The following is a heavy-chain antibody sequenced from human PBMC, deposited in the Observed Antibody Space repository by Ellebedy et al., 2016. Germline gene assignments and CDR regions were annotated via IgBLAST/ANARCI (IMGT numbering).Heavy chain of an antibody. CDR3: ARSRGMDV. CDR2: ISSSSSYT. V-gene: IGHV3-11*06. CDR1: GFTFSDYY. Sequence: GESLKISCATSGFTFSDYYMSWIRQAPGKGLEWVSYISSSSSYTNYADSVKGRFTISRDNAKNSLYLQMNSLRAEDTAVYYCARSRGMDVWGQGTTVTVSS. J-gene: IGHJ6*02.